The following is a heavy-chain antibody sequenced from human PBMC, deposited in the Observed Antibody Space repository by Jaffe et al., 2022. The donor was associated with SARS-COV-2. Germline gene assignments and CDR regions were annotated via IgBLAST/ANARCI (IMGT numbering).Heavy chain of an antibody. D-gene: IGHD3-3*01. Sequence: QVQLQESGPGLVKPSQTLSLTCTVSGGSISSGSYYWSWIRQPAGKGLEWIGRIYTSGSTNYNPSLKSRVTISVDTSKNQFSLKLSSVTAADTAVYYCARVKTIFGVVKGYGMDVWGQGTTVTVSS. CDR1: GGSISSGSYY. CDR3: ARVKTIFGVVKGYGMDV. CDR2: IYTSGST. J-gene: IGHJ6*02. V-gene: IGHV4-61*02.